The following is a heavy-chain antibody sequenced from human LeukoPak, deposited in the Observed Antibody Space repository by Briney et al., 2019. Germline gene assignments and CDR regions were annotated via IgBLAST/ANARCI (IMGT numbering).Heavy chain of an antibody. V-gene: IGHV1-2*02. CDR2: INPNSGGT. CDR1: GYTFTGYY. J-gene: IGHJ5*02. Sequence: ASVKVSCKASGYTFTGYYMHWVRQAPGQGLEWMGWINPNSGGTNYAQKFQGRVTMTRDTSINTAYMELSRLRSDDTAVYYCARDWDYYDSSGYYSGWFDPWGQGTLVTVSS. CDR3: ARDWDYYDSSGYYSGWFDP. D-gene: IGHD3-22*01.